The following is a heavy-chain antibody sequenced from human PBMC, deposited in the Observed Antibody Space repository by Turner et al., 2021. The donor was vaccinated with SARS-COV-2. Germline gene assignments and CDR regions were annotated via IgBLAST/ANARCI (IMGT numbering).Heavy chain of an antibody. D-gene: IGHD6-13*01. CDR2: IDTDGSTT. CDR3: ATSRSFDY. CDR1: GFTFSSYW. V-gene: IGHV3-74*01. J-gene: IGHJ4*02. Sequence: EVQLVESGGGLFHHGGSLRLSCAASGFTFSSYWMHWVRQAPGQGLMWVSRIDTDGSTTSYADSVKGRFTISRDNAKNTLYLQMNSLRAEDTAVYYCATSRSFDYWGQGTLVTVSS.